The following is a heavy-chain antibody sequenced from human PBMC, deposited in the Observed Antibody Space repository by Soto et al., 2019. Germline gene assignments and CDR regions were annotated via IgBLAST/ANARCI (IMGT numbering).Heavy chain of an antibody. J-gene: IGHJ6*02. CDR1: GFTFSTSS. Sequence: LRLSCAASGFTFSTSSMNWVRQAPGKGLEWVSLISNNGGSASHADSVQGRFTISRDNAKNSLYLQLNSLRAEDTAVYYCARVQGVLRFGESLYYYYCMDVWGQGATVTVAS. CDR2: ISNNGGSA. D-gene: IGHD3-10*01. CDR3: ARVQGVLRFGESLYYYYCMDV. V-gene: IGHV3-23*01.